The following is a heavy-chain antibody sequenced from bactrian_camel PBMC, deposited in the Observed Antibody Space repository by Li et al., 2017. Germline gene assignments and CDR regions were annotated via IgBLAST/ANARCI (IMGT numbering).Heavy chain of an antibody. CDR1: GFTFDADS. Sequence: QMQLVESGGGSVQAGGSLTLSCTASGFTFDADSEMGWYRQAPAYDCELVASISSTDRTYYADSVKGRFTISQDNADGTLYLQMDSLKPEDTGTYYCSASRFGGGWCSARLKQPIATGKSAATTYWGQGTQVTVS. V-gene: IGHV3S55*01. J-gene: IGHJ4*01. CDR3: SASRFGGGWCSARLKQPIATGKSAATTY. D-gene: IGHD6*01. CDR2: ISSTDRT.